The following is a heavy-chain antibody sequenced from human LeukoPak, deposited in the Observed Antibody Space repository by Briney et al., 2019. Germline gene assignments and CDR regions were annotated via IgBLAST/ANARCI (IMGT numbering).Heavy chain of an antibody. Sequence: ASVKVSCKASGYTFSIYGFSWVRQAPGQGLEWMGWINPNSGGTNYAQKFQGRVTMTRDTSISTAYMELSSLRSDDTAVYYCARDSSRIAAAGIDYWGQGTLVTVSS. V-gene: IGHV1-2*02. CDR2: INPNSGGT. D-gene: IGHD6-13*01. J-gene: IGHJ4*02. CDR3: ARDSSRIAAAGIDY. CDR1: GYTFSIYG.